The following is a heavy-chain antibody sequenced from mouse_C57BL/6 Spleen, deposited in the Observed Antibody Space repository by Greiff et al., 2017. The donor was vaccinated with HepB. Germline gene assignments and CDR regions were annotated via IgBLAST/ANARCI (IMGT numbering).Heavy chain of an antibody. CDR1: GYTFTGYW. J-gene: IGHJ2*01. CDR3: SRKGSYYGTPYYFDY. CDR2: ILPGSGST. D-gene: IGHD1-1*01. Sequence: VQLQQSGAELMKPGASVKLSCKATGYTFTGYWIEWVKQRPGHGLEWIGEILPGSGSTNYNEKFKGKATFTADTSSNTAYMQLSSLTTEDSAIYYCSRKGSYYGTPYYFDYWGQGTTLTVSS. V-gene: IGHV1-9*01.